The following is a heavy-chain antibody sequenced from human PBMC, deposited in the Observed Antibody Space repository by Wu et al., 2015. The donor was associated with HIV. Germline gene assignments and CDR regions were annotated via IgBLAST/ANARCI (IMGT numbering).Heavy chain of an antibody. Sequence: QVHLVQSGAEVKKPGASVKVSCKASGYSFTAYLIHWVRQAPGQGLEWMGWINPNSGGTNYAQKFQGRVTMTRDTSISTAYMELSRLTSDDTALYYCAREKQRRIFDFWGQGTLVTVSS. CDR3: AREKQRRIFDF. D-gene: IGHD6-25*01. CDR2: INPNSGGT. J-gene: IGHJ4*02. V-gene: IGHV1-2*02. CDR1: GYSFTAYL.